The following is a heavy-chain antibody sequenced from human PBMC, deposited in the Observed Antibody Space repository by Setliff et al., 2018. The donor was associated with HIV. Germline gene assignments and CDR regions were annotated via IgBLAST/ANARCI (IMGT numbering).Heavy chain of an antibody. J-gene: IGHJ4*02. V-gene: IGHV3-48*01. CDR1: GFTFSAYS. CDR3: ARVRLYNSALDY. CDR2: ISSSGVM. D-gene: IGHD3-22*01. Sequence: GGSLRLSCAASGFTFSAYSMNWVRQAPGKGLEWISYISSSGVMYYADSVRGRFTISRDNGKNSLYLQMNSLRPEDTAVYFCARVRLYNSALDYWGRGTLVTVS.